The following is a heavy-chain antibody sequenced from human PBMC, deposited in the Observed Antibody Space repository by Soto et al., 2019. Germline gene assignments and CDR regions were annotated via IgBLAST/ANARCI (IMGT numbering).Heavy chain of an antibody. J-gene: IGHJ4*02. V-gene: IGHV1-46*01. D-gene: IGHD6-6*01. CDR2: INPSGDTP. CDR1: GDTLRSYY. CDR3: ARDHRWSLAARLGD. Sequence: QMQLVQSGAELKKPGTSVNVSCKASGDTLRSYYMHWVRQAPGQGPEWMGMINPSGDTPNYAQRFQGRVTMARDTATDTVYMQLSSLTSGDTAVYYCARDHRWSLAARLGDWGQGTLVTVSS.